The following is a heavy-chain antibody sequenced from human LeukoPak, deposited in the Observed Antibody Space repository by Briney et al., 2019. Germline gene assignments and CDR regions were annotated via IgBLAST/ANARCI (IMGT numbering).Heavy chain of an antibody. CDR3: ARKGYSYSYFDY. Sequence: SEALSLTCTVSGGSISSSSYYWGWIRQPPGKGLEWIGSIYHSGSTYYNPSLKSRVTISVDTSKNQFSLKLSSVTAADTAMYYCARKGYSYSYFDYWGQGTLVTVSS. J-gene: IGHJ4*02. CDR1: GGSISSSSYY. CDR2: IYHSGST. V-gene: IGHV4-39*07. D-gene: IGHD5-18*01.